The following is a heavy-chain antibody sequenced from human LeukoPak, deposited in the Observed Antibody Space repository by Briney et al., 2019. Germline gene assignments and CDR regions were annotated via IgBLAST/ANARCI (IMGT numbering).Heavy chain of an antibody. CDR3: AREINTVTSYYYYYYMDV. D-gene: IGHD4-11*01. J-gene: IGHJ6*03. Sequence: GGSLRLSCAASGFTFSSYSMDWVRQAPGKGLEWVSSISSSSSYIYYADSVKGRFTISRDNAKNSLYLQMNSLRAEDTAVYYCAREINTVTSYYYYYYMDVWGKGTTVTVSS. CDR2: ISSSSSYI. V-gene: IGHV3-21*01. CDR1: GFTFSSYS.